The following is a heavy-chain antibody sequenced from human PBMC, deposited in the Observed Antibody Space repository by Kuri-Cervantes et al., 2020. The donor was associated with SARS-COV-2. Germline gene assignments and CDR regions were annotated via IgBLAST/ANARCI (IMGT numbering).Heavy chain of an antibody. J-gene: IGHJ6*02. CDR3: AKDGAPYYYGSGSLFGKDV. CDR1: GFTFSSYA. CDR2: ISGSGGST. Sequence: GESLKISCAASGFTFSSYAMSWVRQAPGKGLEWVSAISGSGGSTYYADSVKGRFTISRDNSKNTLYLQMNSLRAEDTAVYYCAKDGAPYYYGSGSLFGKDVWGQGTTVTVSS. V-gene: IGHV3-23*01. D-gene: IGHD3-10*01.